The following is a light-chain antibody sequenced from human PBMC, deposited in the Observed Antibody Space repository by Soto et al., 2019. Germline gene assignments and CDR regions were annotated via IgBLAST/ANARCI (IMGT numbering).Light chain of an antibody. J-gene: IGLJ3*02. CDR1: SSNIGAGYD. CDR2: GNS. Sequence: QSVLTQPPSVSGAPGQRVTISCTGRSSNIGAGYDVHWYQQLPGTAPKLLIYGNSNRPSWVPDRFSGSKSGNSASLAITGLQAEDEAYYYCQSYDSSLSGWLFGGGTKVTVL. CDR3: QSYDSSLSGWL. V-gene: IGLV1-40*01.